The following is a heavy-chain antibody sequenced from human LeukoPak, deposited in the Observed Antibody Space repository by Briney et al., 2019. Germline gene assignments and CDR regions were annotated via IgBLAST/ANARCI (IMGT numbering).Heavy chain of an antibody. CDR2: INPNSGGT. J-gene: IGHJ4*02. CDR3: ARERSRDGYNYYFDY. V-gene: IGHV1-2*02. CDR1: GYTFTGYY. D-gene: IGHD5-24*01. Sequence: GASVKVSCKASGYTFTGYYMHWVRQAPGQGLEWMGWINPNSGGTNYAQKFQGRVTMTRDTSISTAYMELSRLRSDDTAVYYCARERSRDGYNYYFDYWGQGTLVTVSS.